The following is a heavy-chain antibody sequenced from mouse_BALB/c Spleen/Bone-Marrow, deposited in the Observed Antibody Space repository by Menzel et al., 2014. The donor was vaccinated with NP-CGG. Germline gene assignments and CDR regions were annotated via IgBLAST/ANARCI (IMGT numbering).Heavy chain of an antibody. CDR2: INPSTGYT. Sequence: QVQLQQSGAELAKPGASVKMSCKASGYTFTSYWMHWVKQRPGQGLEWIGYINPSTGYTEYNQKFKDKATLTADKSSSTAYMQLCSLTSEDSAVYYCARGVGRAFDYWGQGTTLTVSS. CDR1: GYTFTSYW. CDR3: ARGVGRAFDY. J-gene: IGHJ2*01. D-gene: IGHD4-1*01. V-gene: IGHV1-7*01.